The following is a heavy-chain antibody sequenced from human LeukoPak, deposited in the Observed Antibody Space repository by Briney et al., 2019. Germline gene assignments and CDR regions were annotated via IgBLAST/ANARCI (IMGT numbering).Heavy chain of an antibody. CDR2: IYYSGST. D-gene: IGHD6-13*01. CDR3: ARVTGYRVEDYFDY. J-gene: IGHJ4*02. V-gene: IGHV4-59*01. Sequence: PSETLSLTCTVSGGSISSYYWSWIRQPPGKGLEWIGYIYYSGSTNYNPSLRSRVTISVETSKNEFSLKLRSVTAADTAVYYCARVTGYRVEDYFDYWGQGTLVTVSS. CDR1: GGSISSYY.